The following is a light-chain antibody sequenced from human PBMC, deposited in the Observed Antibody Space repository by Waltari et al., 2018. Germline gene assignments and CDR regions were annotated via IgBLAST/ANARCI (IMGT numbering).Light chain of an antibody. Sequence: EIVLTPSPGTLSLSPGERATLSCRASQSGTSISLTWYQQKFGQAPRLLIYGTSSRATGIPDRFSGSGSGTDFTLTISRLEPEDFAVYYCQQYDGEVVTFGGGTKVEI. CDR1: QSGTSIS. CDR2: GTS. V-gene: IGKV3-20*01. J-gene: IGKJ4*01. CDR3: QQYDGEVVT.